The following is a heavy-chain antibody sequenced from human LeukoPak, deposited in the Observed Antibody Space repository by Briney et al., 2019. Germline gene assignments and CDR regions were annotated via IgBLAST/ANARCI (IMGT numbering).Heavy chain of an antibody. J-gene: IGHJ6*03. CDR3: ARLPTQRNYYYYMDV. CDR1: GGSISSSSYY. Sequence: SETLSLTCTVSGGSISSSSYYWGWIRQPPGKGLEWIGSIYYSGSTYYNPSLKSRVTISVDTSKNQFSLKLSSVTAADTAVYYCARLPTQRNYYYYMDVGGKGTTVTVSS. CDR2: IYYSGST. V-gene: IGHV4-39*01.